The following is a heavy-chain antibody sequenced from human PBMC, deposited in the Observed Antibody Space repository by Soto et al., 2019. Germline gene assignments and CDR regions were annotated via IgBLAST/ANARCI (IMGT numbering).Heavy chain of an antibody. J-gene: IGHJ4*02. D-gene: IGHD4-17*01. V-gene: IGHV3-11*06. Sequence: GFLTLSCAASRFTFSDYDIGWFRHAPGKGLEWLSYIDSGSHYRSYAESVKGRSTISRDNAQNALYLQLNSLKVEDTAIYYCARGLIYGGDPPPSDYWGQGTGVTVSS. CDR2: IDSGSHYR. CDR1: RFTFSDYD. CDR3: ARGLIYGGDPPPSDY.